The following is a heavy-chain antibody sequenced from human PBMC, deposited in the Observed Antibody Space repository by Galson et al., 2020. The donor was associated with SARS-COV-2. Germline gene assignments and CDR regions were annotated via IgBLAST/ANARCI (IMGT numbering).Heavy chain of an antibody. V-gene: IGHV4-59*01. CDR3: ARDNPRGSYSDY. J-gene: IGHJ4*02. CDR2: IYYSGST. D-gene: IGHD1-26*01. CDR1: GGSISNYY. Sequence: ASETLSLTCTVSGGSISNYYWSWIRQPPGKGLEWIAYIYYSGSTNYNPSLKSRVTISVDTSKNQFSLKLSSVTAADTAVYFCARDNPRGSYSDYWGQGTLVTVSS.